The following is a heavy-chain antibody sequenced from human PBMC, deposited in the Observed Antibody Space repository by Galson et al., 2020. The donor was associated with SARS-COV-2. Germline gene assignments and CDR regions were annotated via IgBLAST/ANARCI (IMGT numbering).Heavy chain of an antibody. Sequence: SQTLSLTCAVSGGSISSPNWWSWVRQPPGKGLEWIGEIHFAGSANYNPSLKTRVTISVDKSKNHFSLIVTSVTAADTAVYYCARVGRNWNYSIDYWGQGILVTVSS. J-gene: IGHJ4*02. CDR3: ARVGRNWNYSIDY. CDR2: IHFAGSA. V-gene: IGHV4-4*02. CDR1: GGSISSPNW. D-gene: IGHD1-7*01.